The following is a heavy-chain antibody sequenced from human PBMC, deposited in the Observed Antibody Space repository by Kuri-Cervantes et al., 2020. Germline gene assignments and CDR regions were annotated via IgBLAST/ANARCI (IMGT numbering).Heavy chain of an antibody. D-gene: IGHD5-12*01. V-gene: IGHV1-2*02. CDR2: INPNSGGT. J-gene: IGHJ4*02. Sequence: ASVKVSCKASGYTFTGCYMHWVRQAPGQGLEWMGWINPNSGGTNYAQKFQGRVTMTRDTSISTAYMELSRLRSDDTAVYYCASSEGGYDPTPFDYWGQGTLVTVSS. CDR1: GYTFTGCY. CDR3: ASSEGGYDPTPFDY.